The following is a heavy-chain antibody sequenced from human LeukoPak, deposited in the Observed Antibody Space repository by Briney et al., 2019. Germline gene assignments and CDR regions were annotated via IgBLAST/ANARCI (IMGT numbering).Heavy chain of an antibody. D-gene: IGHD6-19*01. Sequence: ASVKVSCKASGYTFTSYGISWVRQAPGQGLEWMGWISAYNGNTSYAQKLQGRVTMTTDTSTSTAYMELRSLRSDDTAVYYCARDSSGWYGGPEDYWGQGTLVTVSS. CDR1: GYTFTSYG. J-gene: IGHJ4*02. CDR2: ISAYNGNT. CDR3: ARDSSGWYGGPEDY. V-gene: IGHV1-18*01.